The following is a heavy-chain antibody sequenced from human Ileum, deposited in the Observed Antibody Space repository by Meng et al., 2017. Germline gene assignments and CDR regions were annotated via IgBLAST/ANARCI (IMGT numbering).Heavy chain of an antibody. CDR1: GASISSGYW. CDR2: IHHGGDT. J-gene: IGHJ4*02. D-gene: IGHD2-15*01. Sequence: QVQLQESVPGLVEPSGTLSLTCAVSGASISSGYWWSWVRQPPGKGLEWIGEIHHGGDTNYNPSLKSRVTISVDKSNNQYSLRLTSVTAADTAMYYCARNGAYSADHWGQGTLVTVSS. CDR3: ARNGAYSADH. V-gene: IGHV4-4*02.